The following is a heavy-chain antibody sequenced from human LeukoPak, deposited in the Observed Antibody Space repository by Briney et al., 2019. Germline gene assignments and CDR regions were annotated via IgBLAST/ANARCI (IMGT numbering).Heavy chain of an antibody. V-gene: IGHV3-74*01. J-gene: IGHJ6*02. Sequence: GGSLRLSCAASGFAFSTNWMHWVRQAPGKGLVWVSHISTDARTITYADFVKGRFTISRDNAKNTLYLQMNSLRAEDTAVYYCVGGIAAAAHYGMDVWGQGTTVTVSS. CDR1: GFAFSTNW. CDR3: VGGIAAAAHYGMDV. D-gene: IGHD6-13*01. CDR2: ISTDARTI.